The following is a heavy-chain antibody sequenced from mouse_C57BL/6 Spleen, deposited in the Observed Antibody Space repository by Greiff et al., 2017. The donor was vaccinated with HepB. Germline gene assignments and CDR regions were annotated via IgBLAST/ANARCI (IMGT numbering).Heavy chain of an antibody. CDR3: ARQYYGSGLYWYFDV. CDR2: IDPEVGET. CDR1: GFTIKDYY. D-gene: IGHD1-1*01. J-gene: IGHJ1*03. V-gene: IGHV14-2*01. Sequence: VQLQQSGAELVKPGASVKLSCTASGFTIKDYYMHWVKQRPEQGLEWIGRIDPEVGETKYAPKFQGKATITADTSSNTAYLQLSSLTSEDTAVYYCARQYYGSGLYWYFDVWGTGTPVTVSS.